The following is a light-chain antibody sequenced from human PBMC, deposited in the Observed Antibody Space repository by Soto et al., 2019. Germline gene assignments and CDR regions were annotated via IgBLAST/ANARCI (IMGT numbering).Light chain of an antibody. J-gene: IGKJ5*01. CDR1: QSVSR. Sequence: EIVLTQSPDTLSLSPVERATLSCRASQSVSRLVWYQQKPGQAPRLLMNDASSRATDTPDRFSGSGSGTDFTLTISRVEPEDFSVYYCQQYAGSLITFGQGTRLEIK. CDR2: DAS. V-gene: IGKV3-20*01. CDR3: QQYAGSLIT.